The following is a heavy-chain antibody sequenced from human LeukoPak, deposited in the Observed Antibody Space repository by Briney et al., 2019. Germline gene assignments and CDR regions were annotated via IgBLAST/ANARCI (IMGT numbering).Heavy chain of an antibody. CDR1: GYTFTGYS. Sequence: ASVKVSCKASGYTFTGYSIHWVRQAPGQGLELMGWINPHSGGTNFAQNFQGRVTMTRDTSISTAYMELSGLISDDTAVYYCARAGRTIFGVVVIEYPDYWGQGTRVTVSS. J-gene: IGHJ4*02. V-gene: IGHV1-2*02. CDR2: INPHSGGT. CDR3: ARAGRTIFGVVVIEYPDY. D-gene: IGHD3-3*01.